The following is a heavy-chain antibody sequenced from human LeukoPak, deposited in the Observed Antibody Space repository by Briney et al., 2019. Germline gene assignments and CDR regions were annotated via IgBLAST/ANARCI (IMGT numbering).Heavy chain of an antibody. CDR2: IYSGGST. J-gene: IGHJ4*02. CDR3: AKGYSYAYEY. Sequence: GGSLRLSCAASGFTVSSSYMSWVRQAPGKGLEWVSLIYSGGSTYYAASVKGRFTISRDNSKNTLYLQMNSLRPEDTAVYYCAKGYSYAYEYWGQGTLVTVSS. CDR1: GFTVSSSY. D-gene: IGHD5-18*01. V-gene: IGHV3-53*01.